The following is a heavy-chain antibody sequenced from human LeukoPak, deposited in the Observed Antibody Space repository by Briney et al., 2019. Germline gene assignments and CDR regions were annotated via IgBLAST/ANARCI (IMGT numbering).Heavy chain of an antibody. CDR3: ARDSQADYGDYAYYYYGMDV. CDR1: GGSISSGDYY. D-gene: IGHD4-17*01. V-gene: IGHV4-30-4*01. CDR2: IYYSGST. J-gene: IGHJ6*02. Sequence: SETLSLTCTVSGGSISSGDYYWSWIRQPPGKGLGWIGYIYYSGSTYYNPSLKSRVTISVDTSKNQFSLKLSSVTAADTAVYYCARDSQADYGDYAYYYYGMDVWGQGTTVTVSS.